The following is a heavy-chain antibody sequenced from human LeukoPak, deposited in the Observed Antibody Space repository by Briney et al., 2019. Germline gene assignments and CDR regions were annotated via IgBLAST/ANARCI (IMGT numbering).Heavy chain of an antibody. J-gene: IGHJ4*02. Sequence: GGSLRLSCAASGFTFSDYALHWVRQAPGKGLEWVSYITRSSKTIFYADSVKGRFTISRDNAKNSLYLQLNSLRDEDTAVYYCARDSGSGWTVDYWGQGTLVTVSS. CDR1: GFTFSDYA. CDR3: ARDSGSGWTVDY. V-gene: IGHV3-48*02. D-gene: IGHD6-19*01. CDR2: ITRSSKTI.